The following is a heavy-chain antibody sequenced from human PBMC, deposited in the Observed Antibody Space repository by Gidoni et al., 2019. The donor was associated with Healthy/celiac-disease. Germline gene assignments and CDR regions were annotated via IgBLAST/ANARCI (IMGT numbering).Heavy chain of an antibody. J-gene: IGHJ6*02. D-gene: IGHD2-15*01. CDR1: GGPISSYY. V-gene: IGHV4-59*01. CDR2: IYYSGST. Sequence: QVQLQESGPGLVKPSETLSLPCTVSGGPISSYYWSWIRQPPGKGLEWIGYIYYSGSTNYNPSLKSRVTISVDTSKNQFSLKLSSVTAADTAVYYCARGRSGNYYYGMDVWGQGTTVTVSS. CDR3: ARGRSGNYYYGMDV.